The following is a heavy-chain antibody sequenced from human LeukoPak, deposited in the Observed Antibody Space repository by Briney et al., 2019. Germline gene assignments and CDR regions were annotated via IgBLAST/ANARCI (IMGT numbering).Heavy chain of an antibody. Sequence: PGGSLRLSCAASGFTVSSNYMSWVRQAPGKGLEWVSVIYSGGSTYYADSVKGRFTISRDNSKNTLYLQMNSLRVEDTAVYYCARERADYYDSSGYDAFDIWGQGTMVTVSS. V-gene: IGHV3-66*01. CDR2: IYSGGST. J-gene: IGHJ3*02. CDR3: ARERADYYDSSGYDAFDI. CDR1: GFTVSSNY. D-gene: IGHD3-22*01.